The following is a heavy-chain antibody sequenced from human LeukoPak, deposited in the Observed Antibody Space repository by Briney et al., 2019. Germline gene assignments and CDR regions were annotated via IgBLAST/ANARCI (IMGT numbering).Heavy chain of an antibody. Sequence: GRSLRLSCAAAAFTFSSYGMHWVSHPPGKGLEWVAAIWNDGSNKYYADSVKGRFTISRDNSKNTLYLQMNSLRAEDTAVYYCARDNDSSGYSTGPVDYWGQGTLVTVSS. CDR1: AFTFSSYG. V-gene: IGHV3-33*01. D-gene: IGHD3-22*01. J-gene: IGHJ4*02. CDR2: IWNDGSNK. CDR3: ARDNDSSGYSTGPVDY.